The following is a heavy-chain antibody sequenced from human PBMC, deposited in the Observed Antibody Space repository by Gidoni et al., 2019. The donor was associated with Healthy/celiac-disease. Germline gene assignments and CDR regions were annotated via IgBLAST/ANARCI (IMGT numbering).Heavy chain of an antibody. CDR2: ISAYNGNT. CDR1: GYPFTSYG. D-gene: IGHD4-17*01. Sequence: QVQPVQSGAEVKKPGDPVKVSCKAYGYPFTSYGISWVRQAPGQGLEWMGWISAYNGNTNYAQKLQGRVTMTTDTSTSTAYMELRSLRSDDTAVYYCARDVGDYGDYIGIDYWGQGTLVTVSS. CDR3: ARDVGDYGDYIGIDY. V-gene: IGHV1-18*01. J-gene: IGHJ4*02.